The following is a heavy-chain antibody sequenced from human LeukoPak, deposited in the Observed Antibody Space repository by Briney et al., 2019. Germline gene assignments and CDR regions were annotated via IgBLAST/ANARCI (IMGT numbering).Heavy chain of an antibody. CDR3: TRDRSGQD. D-gene: IGHD1-1*01. Sequence: GGSLRLSCAASGFTFSSYWMSWVRQAPGKGLQWVANIKQDGSEKYYVDSVKGRFTISRENAKHSLYLQMNSLRAEDTAVYYCTRDRSGQDWGQGTLVTVSS. V-gene: IGHV3-7*05. CDR1: GFTFSSYW. J-gene: IGHJ4*02. CDR2: IKQDGSEK.